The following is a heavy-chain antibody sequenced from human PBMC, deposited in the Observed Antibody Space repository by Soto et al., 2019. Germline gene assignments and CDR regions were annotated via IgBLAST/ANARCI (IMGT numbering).Heavy chain of an antibody. CDR3: ARHDGGSYSYWVDY. CDR1: GGSISSSSYY. J-gene: IGHJ4*02. Sequence: QLQLQESGPGLVKPSETLSLTCTVSGGSISSSSYYWGWIRQPPGKGLEWIGSIYYSGSTYYNPSLKSRVTISVDTSKNQFSLKLSSVTAADTAVYYCARHDGGSYSYWVDYWGQGTLVTVSS. D-gene: IGHD1-26*01. CDR2: IYYSGST. V-gene: IGHV4-39*01.